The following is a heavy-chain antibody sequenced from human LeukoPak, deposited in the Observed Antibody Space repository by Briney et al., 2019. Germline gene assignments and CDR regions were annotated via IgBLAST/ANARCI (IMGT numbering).Heavy chain of an antibody. Sequence: GGSLRLSCAASGFNFNTYWMSWVRQAPGKGLEWVAFIWYDGSNKYYADSVKGRFTISRDNSKNTLYLQMNSLRAEDTALYYCAKGHGSTWYDGLYYFDYWGQGILVTVSS. CDR3: AKGHGSTWYDGLYYFDY. V-gene: IGHV3-30*02. CDR1: GFNFNTYW. CDR2: IWYDGSNK. D-gene: IGHD6-13*01. J-gene: IGHJ4*02.